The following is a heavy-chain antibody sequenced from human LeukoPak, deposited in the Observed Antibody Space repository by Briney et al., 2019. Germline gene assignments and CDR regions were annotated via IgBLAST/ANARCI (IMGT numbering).Heavy chain of an antibody. CDR3: ARLGAATITGTYYFDY. CDR1: GGSFSGYY. D-gene: IGHD5-12*01. V-gene: IGHV4-34*01. J-gene: IGHJ4*02. CDR2: INHSGST. Sequence: PSETLSLTCAVYGGSFSGYYWSWIRQPPGKGLEWIGEINHSGSTNYNPSLKSRVTISLDTSKNQFSLKLSSVTAADTAVYYCARLGAATITGTYYFDYWGQGTLVTVSS.